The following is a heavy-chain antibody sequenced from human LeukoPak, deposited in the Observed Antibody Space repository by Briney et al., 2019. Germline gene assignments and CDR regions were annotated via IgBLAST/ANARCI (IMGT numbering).Heavy chain of an antibody. V-gene: IGHV3-30*18. CDR1: GFTFSSYG. D-gene: IGHD5-18*01. J-gene: IGHJ4*02. CDR2: ISYDGSNK. Sequence: PGGSLRLSCAASGFTFSSYGMHWVRQAPGKGLEWVAVISYDGSNKYYADSVKGRFTISRDNSKNTLYLQMNSLRAEDTAVYYCAKDVDTAMVSWGQGTPVTVSS. CDR3: AKDVDTAMVS.